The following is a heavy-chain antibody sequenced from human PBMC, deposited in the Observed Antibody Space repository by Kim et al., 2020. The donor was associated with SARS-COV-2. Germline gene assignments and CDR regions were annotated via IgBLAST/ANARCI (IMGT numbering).Heavy chain of an antibody. V-gene: IGHV3-7*03. J-gene: IGHJ4*02. CDR2: IKEDGSEK. Sequence: GGSLRLSCAASGFTFSGYWMTWVRQAPGKGLEWVANIKEDGSEKYYVDSVKGRFTISRDNAKNSLYLQMNSLRAEDTAVYYCARGSGWCDYWGQGTLVTVSS. CDR1: GFTFSGYW. D-gene: IGHD6-19*01. CDR3: ARGSGWCDY.